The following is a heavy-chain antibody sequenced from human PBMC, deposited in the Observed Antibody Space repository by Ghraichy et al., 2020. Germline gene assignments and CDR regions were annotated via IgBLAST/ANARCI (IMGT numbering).Heavy chain of an antibody. CDR3: ARFNSGYGMGVDWFDP. CDR1: GGSISSYY. CDR2: IYYSGST. V-gene: IGHV4-59*01. J-gene: IGHJ5*02. D-gene: IGHD5-12*01. Sequence: SQTLSLTCTVSGGSISSYYWSWIRQPPGKGLEWIGYIYYSGSTNYNPSLKSRVTISVDTSKNQFSLKLSSVTAADTAVYYCARFNSGYGMGVDWFDPWGQGTLVTVSS.